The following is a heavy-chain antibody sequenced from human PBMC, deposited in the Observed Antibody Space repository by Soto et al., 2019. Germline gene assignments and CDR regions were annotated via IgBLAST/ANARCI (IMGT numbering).Heavy chain of an antibody. J-gene: IGHJ3*02. Sequence: EVQLLESGGGLVQPGGSLRLSCAASGFTFSSYAMSWVRQAPGKGLEWVSAISGSGGSTYYADSVKGRFTISRDNSKNTLYLQMNSLRAEDTAVYYCAKVPPVGDSGYDSVNAFDIWGQGTMVTVSS. CDR1: GFTFSSYA. CDR2: ISGSGGST. CDR3: AKVPPVGDSGYDSVNAFDI. D-gene: IGHD5-12*01. V-gene: IGHV3-23*01.